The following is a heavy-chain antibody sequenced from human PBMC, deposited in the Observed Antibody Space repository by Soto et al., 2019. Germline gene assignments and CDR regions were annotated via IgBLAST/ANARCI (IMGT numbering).Heavy chain of an antibody. CDR2: VNSDESST. V-gene: IGHV3-74*01. J-gene: IGHJ4*02. CDR1: VFTFSNYW. CDR3: VCFECGRTAVVTAMEANGY. D-gene: IGHD2-21*02. Sequence: GSLRISCAASVFTFSNYWMHWVRQVPGKGLVWVSRVNSDESSTSYADSVKGRFTISRDNAKNTLYLQMSSLRFEDTALYYCVCFECGRTAVVTAMEANGYWGQGTLVTVSS.